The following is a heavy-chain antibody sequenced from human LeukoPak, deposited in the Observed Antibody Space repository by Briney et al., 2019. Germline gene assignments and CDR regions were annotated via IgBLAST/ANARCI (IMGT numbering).Heavy chain of an antibody. CDR1: AFTSSDYS. V-gene: IGHV3-48*01. CDR3: ARDRIKSGSYYFDY. J-gene: IGHJ4*02. D-gene: IGHD1-26*01. CDR2: ISGRSSTI. Sequence: PGGSLRLSCAASAFTSSDYSMNWVRQAPGKGLEWVSYISGRSSTIYYADSVKGRFTISRDNAKNSMYLQMNSLRAEDTAVYYCARDRIKSGSYYFDYWGQGTLVTVSS.